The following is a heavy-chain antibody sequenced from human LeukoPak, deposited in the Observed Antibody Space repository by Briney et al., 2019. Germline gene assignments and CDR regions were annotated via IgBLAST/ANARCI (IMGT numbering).Heavy chain of an antibody. CDR3: ARDLGQYYDTSDNWFDP. J-gene: IGHJ5*02. D-gene: IGHD3-22*01. Sequence: GGSLRLSCAASGFTFSDYYMSWIRQAPGKGLEWASYISSSGSTIYYADSVKGRFTISRDNAKNSLYLQMNSLRAEDTAVYYCARDLGQYYDTSDNWFDPWGQGTLVTVSS. V-gene: IGHV3-11*04. CDR2: ISSSGSTI. CDR1: GFTFSDYY.